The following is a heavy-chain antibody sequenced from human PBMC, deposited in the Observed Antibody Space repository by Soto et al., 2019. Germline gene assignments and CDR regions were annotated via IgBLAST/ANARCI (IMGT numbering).Heavy chain of an antibody. V-gene: IGHV4-4*07. CDR3: ARDEGSNITVGGVSAIQWGAFDI. CDR2: IYTSGST. CDR1: GCSIISYY. D-gene: IGHD3-16*01. Sequence: PSETQSVTCSVPGCSIISYYWCWFRRRAGKALEWFGRIYTSGSTNYNPSLKSRVTMSADKSNNPFSLNLSSVTVADTAVYFSARDEGSNITVGGVSAIQWGAFDIWGQGTMVTVSS. J-gene: IGHJ3*02.